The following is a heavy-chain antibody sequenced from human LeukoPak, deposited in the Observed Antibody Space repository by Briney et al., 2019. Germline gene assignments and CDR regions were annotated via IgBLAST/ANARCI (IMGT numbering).Heavy chain of an antibody. V-gene: IGHV1-2*02. CDR3: AREGIEMATITSSWFDP. Sequence: GASVKVSCKASGYTFTCYYMHWVRQAPGQGLEWRGWINPNSGGTNYAQKFQGRVTMTRDTSISTAYMEMSRLRSDDTAVYYCAREGIEMATITSSWFDPWGQGTLVTASS. CDR2: INPNSGGT. D-gene: IGHD5-24*01. J-gene: IGHJ5*02. CDR1: GYTFTCYY.